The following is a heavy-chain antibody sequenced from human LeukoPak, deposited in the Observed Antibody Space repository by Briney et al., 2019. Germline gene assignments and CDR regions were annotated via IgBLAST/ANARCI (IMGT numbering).Heavy chain of an antibody. D-gene: IGHD3-9*01. Sequence: PGGSLRLSCAASGFTFSIYSMNWVRQAPGKGLEWVSYISSSDTIYYADSVKGRFTISRDNSKNTLYLQMNSLRAEDTAVYCCARELRYFDWDYYYGMDVWGQGTTVTVSS. V-gene: IGHV3-48*01. CDR3: ARELRYFDWDYYYGMDV. CDR2: ISSSDTI. CDR1: GFTFSIYS. J-gene: IGHJ6*02.